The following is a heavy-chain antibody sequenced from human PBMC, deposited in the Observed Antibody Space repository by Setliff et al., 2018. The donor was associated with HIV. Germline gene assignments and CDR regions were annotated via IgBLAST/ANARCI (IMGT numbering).Heavy chain of an antibody. CDR3: GTVRIAVPDDFDF. D-gene: IGHD6-19*01. V-gene: IGHV1-69-2*01. CDR1: GYSFTTYF. CDR2: VDPEDGET. Sequence: AAVKVSCKASGYSFTTYFMHWVRQAPGKGLEWMGRVDPEDGETIYAERFRGRISLTVDKSTGTAYMELNRLRSEDTAVYYCGTVRIAVPDDFDFWGQGTLVTVSS. J-gene: IGHJ4*02.